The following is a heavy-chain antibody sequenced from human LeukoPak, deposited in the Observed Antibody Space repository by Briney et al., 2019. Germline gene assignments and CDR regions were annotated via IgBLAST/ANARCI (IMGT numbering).Heavy chain of an antibody. CDR1: GFTFSSYG. J-gene: IGHJ3*02. CDR2: IWYDGSNK. Sequence: PGRSLRLSCAASGFTFSSYGMHWVRQAPGKGLEWVAVIWYDGSNKYYADSVKGRFTISRDNSKNTLYLQMNSLRAEDTAVYYCARDGDYYGGNSRDAFDIWGQGTMVTVSS. D-gene: IGHD4-23*01. CDR3: ARDGDYYGGNSRDAFDI. V-gene: IGHV3-33*01.